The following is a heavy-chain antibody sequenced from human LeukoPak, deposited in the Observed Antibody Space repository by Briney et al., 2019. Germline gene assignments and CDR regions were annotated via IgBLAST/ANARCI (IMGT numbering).Heavy chain of an antibody. D-gene: IGHD6-19*01. CDR2: IYYSGST. CDR3: ARSERYNSGWYFYFDY. CDR1: VGSISTYY. V-gene: IGHV4-59*01. J-gene: IGHJ4*02. Sequence: SETLSLTCTVSVGSISTYYWSWIREPPGKGLGWVGYIYYSGSTNYNPYPKSRVTISVDTSKNQFSLNLSSVTAADTAVYYCARSERYNSGWYFYFDYWGQGTLVTVSS.